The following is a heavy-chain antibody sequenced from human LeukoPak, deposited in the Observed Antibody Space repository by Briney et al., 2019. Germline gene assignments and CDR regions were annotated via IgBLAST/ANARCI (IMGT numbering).Heavy chain of an antibody. V-gene: IGHV4-39*01. CDR3: ARASRISPEGRSIDY. J-gene: IGHJ4*02. CDR2: IYYSGST. Sequence: SETLSLTCSVSGGSISSSSYYWGWIRQPPGKGLEWIGSIYYSGSTYYNPSRKSRVTISVDTSKNQFSLKLSSVTAADTAVYYCARASRISPEGRSIDYWGQGTLVTVSS. D-gene: IGHD6-6*01. CDR1: GGSISSSSYY.